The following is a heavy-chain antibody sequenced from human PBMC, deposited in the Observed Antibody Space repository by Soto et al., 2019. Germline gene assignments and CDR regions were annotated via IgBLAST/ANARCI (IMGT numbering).Heavy chain of an antibody. CDR3: ATLTMVRGALWYYYGMDV. J-gene: IGHJ6*02. CDR1: GGSISSGGYY. V-gene: IGHV4-31*03. CDR2: IYYSGST. D-gene: IGHD3-10*01. Sequence: QVQLQESGPGLVKPSQTLSLTCTVSGGSISSGGYYWSWIRQHPGKGLEWIGYIYYSGSTYYNPCLRSRVNVSVDTSKNQFSLKLSSVTAADTAVYYCATLTMVRGALWYYYGMDVWGQGTTVAVSS.